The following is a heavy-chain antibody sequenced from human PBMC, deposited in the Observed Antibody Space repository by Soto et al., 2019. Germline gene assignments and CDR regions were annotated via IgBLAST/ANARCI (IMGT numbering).Heavy chain of an antibody. CDR1: WFTYTNYA. Sequence: TGGSLRLSCAASWFTYTNYAMTWVRQTPGKGLEWVSTISTSGGNRYYADSVKGRFTISRDNSENTVYLQMNSLRVDDTALYYCEKEGAARGIAYWGPGTLVTASS. CDR3: EKEGAARGIAY. CDR2: ISTSGGNR. V-gene: IGHV3-23*01. J-gene: IGHJ4*02. D-gene: IGHD3-10*01.